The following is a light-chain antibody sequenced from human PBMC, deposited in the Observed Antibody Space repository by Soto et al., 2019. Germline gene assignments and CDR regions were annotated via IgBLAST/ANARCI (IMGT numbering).Light chain of an antibody. CDR2: GAS. V-gene: IGKV1-9*01. CDR1: QGIANF. CDR3: QQLNSFPIP. Sequence: IQLTQSPSSLSASVGDRVTISCRASQGIANFLAWYQQKPGKAPKLMIYGASTLQSGVPSRFSGSGSGTDLTLTISSLQPEDFATYYCQQLNSFPIPCGPGTKVDIK. J-gene: IGKJ3*01.